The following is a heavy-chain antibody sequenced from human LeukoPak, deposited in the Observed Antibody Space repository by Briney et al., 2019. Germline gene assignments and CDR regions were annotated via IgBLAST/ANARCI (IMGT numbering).Heavy chain of an antibody. CDR2: INTDGSST. CDR1: GFTFSNYW. V-gene: IGHV3-74*01. D-gene: IGHD1-26*01. Sequence: GGSLRLSCAASGFTFSNYWMHWVRQAPGKGLVWVSRINTDGSSTSYADSVKGRFTTSRDNAKNTLYLQMNSLRAEDTAVYYCARATVGATSDFDYWGQGTLVTVSS. CDR3: ARATVGATSDFDY. J-gene: IGHJ4*02.